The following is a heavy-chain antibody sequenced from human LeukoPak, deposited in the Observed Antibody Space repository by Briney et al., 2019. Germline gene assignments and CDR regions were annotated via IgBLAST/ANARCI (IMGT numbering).Heavy chain of an antibody. D-gene: IGHD2-2*01. CDR3: ARGRRELKYAPDY. Sequence: SETLSLTCNVSGASMRSETHYWSWLRQHPGKGPEWIAYIYYTAGAYYNPSLESRVSISLGASENQFSLELSSVTAADTAVYYCARGRRELKYAPDYWGQGTLVTVSS. CDR1: GASMRSETHY. V-gene: IGHV4-31*03. J-gene: IGHJ4*02. CDR2: IYYTAGA.